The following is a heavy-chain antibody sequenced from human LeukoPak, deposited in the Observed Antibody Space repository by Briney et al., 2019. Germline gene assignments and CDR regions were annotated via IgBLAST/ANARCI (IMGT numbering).Heavy chain of an antibody. Sequence: GGSLRLSCAVSGFTFDVYGMSWVRQAPGKGLEWVSSIDRNGGREGYADSVKGRFTISRDTAKNSMYLQMSSLRPEDTAFYYCARGWTGDSAPYFFDYWGQGTLVTDSS. V-gene: IGHV3-20*04. D-gene: IGHD3/OR15-3a*01. CDR2: IDRNGGRE. CDR3: ARGWTGDSAPYFFDY. J-gene: IGHJ4*02. CDR1: GFTFDVYG.